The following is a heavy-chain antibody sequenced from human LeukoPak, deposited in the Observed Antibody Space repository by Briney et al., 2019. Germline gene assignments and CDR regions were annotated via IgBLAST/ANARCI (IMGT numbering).Heavy chain of an antibody. V-gene: IGHV1-2*02. CDR1: GYTFTGYY. Sequence: ASVKVSCKASGYTFTGYYMHWVRQAPGQGLEWMGWINPSSGGTNYAQKFQGRVTMTRDTSISTAYMELSRLRSDDTAVYYCARESRPTTVGSHDAFDIWGQGTMVTVSS. CDR2: INPSSGGT. J-gene: IGHJ3*02. CDR3: ARESRPTTVGSHDAFDI. D-gene: IGHD4-23*01.